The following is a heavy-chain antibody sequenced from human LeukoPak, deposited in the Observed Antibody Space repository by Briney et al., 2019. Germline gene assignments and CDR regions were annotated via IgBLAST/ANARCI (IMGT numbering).Heavy chain of an antibody. J-gene: IGHJ6*03. V-gene: IGHV2-5*05. CDR3: AHSVREMATVKLYYMDV. Sequence: NVSGPTLVKPTQTLTLTCTFSGFSLSTSGVGVGWIRQPPGKALEWLALVYWDDDKRYGPSLKSRLTITKDTSKNQVVLTMTNMDPVDTATYYCAHSVREMATVKLYYMDVWGKGTTVTVSS. CDR1: GFSLSTSGVG. D-gene: IGHD5-24*01. CDR2: VYWDDDK.